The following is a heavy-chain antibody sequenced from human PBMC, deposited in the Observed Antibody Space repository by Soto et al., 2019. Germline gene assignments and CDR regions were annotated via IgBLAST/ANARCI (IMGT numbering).Heavy chain of an antibody. CDR1: GFTFSSYV. V-gene: IGHV3-23*01. J-gene: IGHJ4*02. Sequence: GGSLRLSCAASGFTFSSYVMIWVRQAPGKGLEWVSAIGPSGDVTYYTDSVKGRFTVSRDNSKNTLSLQMNSLRADDTAVYYCAKDKQYSPGHEVFDNWGQGTLVTVSS. CDR2: IGPSGDVT. CDR3: AKDKQYSPGHEVFDN. D-gene: IGHD5-12*01.